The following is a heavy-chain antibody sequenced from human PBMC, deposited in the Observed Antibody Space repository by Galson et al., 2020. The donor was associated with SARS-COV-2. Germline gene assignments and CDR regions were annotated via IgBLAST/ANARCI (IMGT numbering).Heavy chain of an antibody. J-gene: IGHJ5*02. V-gene: IGHV3-48*03. Sequence: TGGSLRLSCAASGFTFSSYEMNWVRQAPGKGLEWVSYISSSGSTIYYADSVKGQFTISRDNAKNSLYLQMNSLRAEDTAVYYCAREATIFGVVNWFDPWGQGTLVTVSS. CDR2: ISSSGSTI. CDR1: GFTFSSYE. CDR3: AREATIFGVVNWFDP. D-gene: IGHD3-3*01.